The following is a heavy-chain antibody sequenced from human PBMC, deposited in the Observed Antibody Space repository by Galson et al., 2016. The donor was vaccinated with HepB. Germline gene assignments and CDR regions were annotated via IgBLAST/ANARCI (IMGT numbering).Heavy chain of an antibody. CDR1: GFTVSSNY. CDR2: IYSGGST. V-gene: IGHV3-66*02. J-gene: IGHJ4*02. D-gene: IGHD2-8*02. Sequence: SLRLSCAASGFTVSSNYMTWVRQAPGKGPEWVSVIYSGGSTSYADSVKGRFTISRDSSKNTQYLQMNSLRPEDTAVYYCARRSDSLLVVTGDCWGQGTLVTVSS. CDR3: ARRSDSLLVVTGDC.